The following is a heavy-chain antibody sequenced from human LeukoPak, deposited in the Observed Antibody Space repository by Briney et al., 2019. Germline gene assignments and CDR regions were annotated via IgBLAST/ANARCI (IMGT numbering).Heavy chain of an antibody. V-gene: IGHV4-30-4*07. CDR1: GGSISSGGYS. CDR2: IYCSGST. CDR3: ARSPSNQWLDSDAFDI. J-gene: IGHJ3*02. Sequence: PSETLSLTCAVSGGSISSGGYSWSWIRQPPGKGLEWIGYIYCSGSTYYNPSLKSRVTISVDTSKNQFSLKLSSVTAADTAVYYCARSPSNQWLDSDAFDIWGQGTMVTVSS. D-gene: IGHD6-19*01.